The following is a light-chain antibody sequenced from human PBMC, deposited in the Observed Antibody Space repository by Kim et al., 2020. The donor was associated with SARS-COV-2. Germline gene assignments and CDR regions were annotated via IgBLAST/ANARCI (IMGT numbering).Light chain of an antibody. CDR1: SLRRYY. CDR2: GKN. J-gene: IGLJ2*01. CDR3: NSRASNDNVV. V-gene: IGLV3-19*01. Sequence: SSELTQDPAVSVALGQTVRITCQGDSLRRYYATWYQQKPGQAPILVIYGKNNRPSGIPDRFSGSSSGNTASLTITGTQAGDEADYYFNSRASNDNVVFGG.